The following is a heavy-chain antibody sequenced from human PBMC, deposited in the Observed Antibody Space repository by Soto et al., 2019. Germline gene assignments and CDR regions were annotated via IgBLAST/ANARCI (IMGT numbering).Heavy chain of an antibody. CDR3: EKERDYLPR. Sequence: EVQLLESGGGLVQPGGSLRLSCAASGFTFSSYAWCWVRQPPGKGLEWVSAISGSGGSTYYADSVKGRFTISGDNSKNTLYLQMNSLRAEDTAVYYCEKERDYLPRWGQGTLVTVSS. V-gene: IGHV3-23*01. D-gene: IGHD4-17*01. CDR2: ISGSGGST. J-gene: IGHJ4*02. CDR1: GFTFSSYA.